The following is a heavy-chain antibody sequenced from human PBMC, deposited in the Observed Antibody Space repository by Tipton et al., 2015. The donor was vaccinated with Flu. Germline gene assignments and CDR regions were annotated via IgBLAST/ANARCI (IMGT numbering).Heavy chain of an antibody. CDR3: ARGGRDFDWPH. D-gene: IGHD3-9*01. V-gene: IGHV4-39*07. J-gene: IGHJ4*02. CDR2: IYYGGST. CDR1: GASFSSIGHY. Sequence: TLSLTCSVSGASFSSIGHYWGWIRQSPGKGLEWIGTIYYGGSTYYNPSLKSRLTISRDTSTNQFSLHLTSMTAADTAVYYCARGGRDFDWPHWGQETLVTVSS.